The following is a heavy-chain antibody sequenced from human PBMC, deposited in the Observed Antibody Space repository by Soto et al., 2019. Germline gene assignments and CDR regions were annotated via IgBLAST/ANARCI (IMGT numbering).Heavy chain of an antibody. D-gene: IGHD6-19*01. CDR3: ARRGSGWVLDY. J-gene: IGHJ4*02. CDR1: GGSISSSGYY. CDR2: MHYSGST. V-gene: IGHV4-39*01. Sequence: PSETLSLTCTVSGGSISSSGYYWGWIRQPPGKGLEWIGSMHYSGSTYYNPSLKSRVTISLDTSNNQFSLTLNSVTASDTAVYYCARRGSGWVLDYWGQGTMVTAAS.